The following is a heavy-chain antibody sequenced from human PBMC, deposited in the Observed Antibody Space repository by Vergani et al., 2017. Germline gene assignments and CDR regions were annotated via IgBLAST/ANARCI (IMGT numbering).Heavy chain of an antibody. V-gene: IGHV3-23*01. D-gene: IGHD2/OR15-2a*01. CDR2: ISARYPST. J-gene: IGHJ4*02. CDR1: GFTFSACP. CDR3: AGLSDDTSPCLQGGYDC. Sequence: EVQLLESGGNLIQPGGSLRLSCGASGFTFSACPMTWVRQAPGKGLEWVSAISARYPSTYYADSVKGRFTMSRDNSKNMLYLQMNSLRAEDTAVYYCAGLSDDTSPCLQGGYDCWGQGSLVSVSS.